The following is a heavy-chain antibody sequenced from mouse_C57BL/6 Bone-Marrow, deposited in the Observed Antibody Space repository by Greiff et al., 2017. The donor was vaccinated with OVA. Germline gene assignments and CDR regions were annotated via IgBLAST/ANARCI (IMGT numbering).Heavy chain of an antibody. D-gene: IGHD1-1*01. CDR2: IHPNSGST. CDR3: ARWTVVAPFDY. V-gene: IGHV1-64*01. Sequence: VQLQQPGAELVKPGASVTLSCKASGYTFTSYWMHWVKQRPGQGLEWIGMIHPNSGSTNYNEKFKSKATLTVDKSSSTAYMQLSSLTSEDSAVYYCARWTVVAPFDYWGQGTTLTVSS. CDR1: GYTFTSYW. J-gene: IGHJ2*01.